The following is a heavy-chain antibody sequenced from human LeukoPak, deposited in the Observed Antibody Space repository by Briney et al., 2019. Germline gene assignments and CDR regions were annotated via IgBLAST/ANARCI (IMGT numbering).Heavy chain of an antibody. CDR3: AKEGGYHFDY. J-gene: IGHJ4*02. CDR1: GFTFDDYA. Sequence: PGGSLRLSCAASGFTFDDYAIHWVRQAPGKGLEWVSFISGDGFSTNYTDSVKGRFIISRDNRKNSLYLQMNSLRIGDTALYYCAKEGGYHFDYWGQGTLVTVSS. CDR2: ISGDGFST. V-gene: IGHV3-43*02. D-gene: IGHD3-22*01.